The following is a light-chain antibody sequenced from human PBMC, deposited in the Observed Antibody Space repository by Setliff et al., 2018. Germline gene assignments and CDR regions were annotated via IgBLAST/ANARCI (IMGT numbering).Light chain of an antibody. CDR1: SSDVGGYNY. J-gene: IGLJ1*01. CDR2: DVS. CDR3: TSYTTGGTYV. V-gene: IGLV2-14*03. Sequence: PASVSGSPGQAITISCTGTSSDVGGYNYVSWYQQHPGKVPKLMIYDVSNRPSGVSNRFSGSKSGDTASLTISGLQAEDEADYFCTSYTTGGTYVFGAGTKVTV.